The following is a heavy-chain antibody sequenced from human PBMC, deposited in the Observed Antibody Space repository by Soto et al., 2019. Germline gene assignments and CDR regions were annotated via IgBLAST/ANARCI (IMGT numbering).Heavy chain of an antibody. CDR3: ARLLSSSSYYDILTGYSVDY. CDR1: GGSISSSRYY. J-gene: IGHJ4*02. D-gene: IGHD3-9*01. Sequence: TSETLSLTCTVSGGSISSSRYYWGWIRQPPGKGLEWIGNIYYSGDTHYNPSLKSRVTISVDTSKNQFSLKLSSVTAADTAVFYCARLLSSSSYYDILTGYSVDYWGQGTLVTVSS. V-gene: IGHV4-39*01. CDR2: IYYSGDT.